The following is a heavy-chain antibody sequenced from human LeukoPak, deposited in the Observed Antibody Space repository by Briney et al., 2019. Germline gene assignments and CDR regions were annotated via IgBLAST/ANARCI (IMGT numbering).Heavy chain of an antibody. CDR3: AKSSYYDSSGYYREYYFDY. Sequence: GGSLRLSCAASGFTFTSYSMNWVRQAPGKGLEWVSAISGSGGSTNYADSVKGRVTVSRDNSKSTLYLQMNSLRAEDTAVYYCAKSSYYDSSGYYREYYFDYWGQGTLVTVSS. CDR1: GFTFTSYS. V-gene: IGHV3-23*01. CDR2: ISGSGGST. D-gene: IGHD3-22*01. J-gene: IGHJ4*02.